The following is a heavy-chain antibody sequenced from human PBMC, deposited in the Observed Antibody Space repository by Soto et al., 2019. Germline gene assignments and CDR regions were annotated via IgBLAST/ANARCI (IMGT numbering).Heavy chain of an antibody. CDR2: IYDSGST. CDR3: TRVGGYYGDYPNFDY. D-gene: IGHD4-17*01. CDR1: GGSISPYY. Sequence: QVQLQESGPGLVKPSETLSLTCTVFGGSISPYYWSWLRQPPGKGLEWIGYIYDSGSTKYNHSLKSRVIISVDTSKNQVSLRLRAVTAADTAVYYCTRVGGYYGDYPNFDYWGQGSLVTVSS. V-gene: IGHV4-59*01. J-gene: IGHJ4*02.